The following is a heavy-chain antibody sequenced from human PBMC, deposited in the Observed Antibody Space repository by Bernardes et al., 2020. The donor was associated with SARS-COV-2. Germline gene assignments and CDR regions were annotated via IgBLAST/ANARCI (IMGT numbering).Heavy chain of an antibody. V-gene: IGHV3-30*03. CDR1: GFTFSRNA. J-gene: IGHJ4*02. Sequence: GGSLRLSCAVSGFTFSRNAIHWVRQAPGKGLEWVALMSYDGMRTSYADSVMGRFTIARDTSKNTLFLQMNSLRAEDTAVYYCARIDEVTGRDYWGQGTLVTVSS. CDR2: MSYDGMRT. CDR3: ARIDEVTGRDY. D-gene: IGHD2-21*02.